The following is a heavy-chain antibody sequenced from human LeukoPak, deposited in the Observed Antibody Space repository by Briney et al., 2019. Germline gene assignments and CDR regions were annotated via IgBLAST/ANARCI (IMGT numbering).Heavy chain of an antibody. Sequence: PPETLSLTCAVYGESFSDYYWSWIRQPPEKGLEWLGQISHDGNTNYNPSLKSRVTLSTDTSKNQFSLRLTSVTTADTAIYYCARRRDWNDVLDPWGQGTPVTVSS. J-gene: IGHJ5*02. D-gene: IGHD1-1*01. CDR3: ARRRDWNDVLDP. V-gene: IGHV4-34*01. CDR1: GESFSDYY. CDR2: ISHDGNT.